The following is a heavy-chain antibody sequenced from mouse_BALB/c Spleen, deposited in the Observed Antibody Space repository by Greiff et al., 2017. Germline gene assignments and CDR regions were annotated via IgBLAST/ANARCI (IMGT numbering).Heavy chain of an antibody. CDR1: GFSLTSYG. CDR3: ARGRVLYAMDY. V-gene: IGHV2-9*02. Sequence: VQLQESGPGLVAPSQSLSITCTVSGFSLTSYGVHWVRRPPGKGLEGLGVIWAGGSTNYNSALMSRLSISKDNSKSQVFLKMNSLQTDDTAMYYCARGRVLYAMDYWGQGTSVTVSS. J-gene: IGHJ4*01. CDR2: IWAGGST.